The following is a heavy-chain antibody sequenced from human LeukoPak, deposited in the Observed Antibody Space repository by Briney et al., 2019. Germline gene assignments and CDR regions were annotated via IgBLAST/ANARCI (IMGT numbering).Heavy chain of an antibody. Sequence: NPSETLSLTCAVYGGSFSGYYWSWIRQPPGKGLEWFGEINHSGSTNYNPSLKSRVTISVDTSKNQFSLKLSSVTAADTAVYYCARGLKDYVWGSYREYFDYWGQGTLVTVSS. CDR1: GGSFSGYY. CDR2: INHSGST. CDR3: ARGLKDYVWGSYREYFDY. D-gene: IGHD3-16*02. J-gene: IGHJ4*02. V-gene: IGHV4-34*01.